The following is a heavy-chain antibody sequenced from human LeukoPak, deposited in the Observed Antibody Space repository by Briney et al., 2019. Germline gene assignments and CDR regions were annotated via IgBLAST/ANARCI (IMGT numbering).Heavy chain of an antibody. CDR3: ARRAYHGYSYGWYYYYYYMDV. CDR2: IYTSGST. V-gene: IGHV4-4*07. J-gene: IGHJ6*03. D-gene: IGHD5-18*01. Sequence: KTSETLSLTCTVSGGSISSYYWSWIRQPAGKGLEWIGRIYTSGSTNYNPSLKSRVTISVDTSKNQFSLKLSSVTAADTAVYYCARRAYHGYSYGWYYYYYYMDVWGKGTTVTISS. CDR1: GGSISSYY.